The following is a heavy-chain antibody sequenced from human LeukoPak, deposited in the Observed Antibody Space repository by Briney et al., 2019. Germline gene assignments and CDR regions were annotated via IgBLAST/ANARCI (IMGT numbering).Heavy chain of an antibody. Sequence: PGGSLRLSCAASGFTVSNNYMAWVRQAPGKGLEWVSLIYSGGSANYADSVKGRFSISRDNSKNTLYLQMNSLRDEDTAVYYCARSMDWNFAWGQGTLVTVSS. J-gene: IGHJ5*02. CDR3: ARSMDWNFA. CDR1: GFTVSNNY. CDR2: IYSGGSA. D-gene: IGHD1-7*01. V-gene: IGHV3-66*01.